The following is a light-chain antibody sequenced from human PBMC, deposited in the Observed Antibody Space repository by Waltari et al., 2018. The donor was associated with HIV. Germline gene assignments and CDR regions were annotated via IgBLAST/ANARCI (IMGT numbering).Light chain of an antibody. V-gene: IGLV1-47*01. J-gene: IGLJ2*01. CDR3: AAWDDTRTVV. Sequence: QSVLTQPPSASGTAGQSVTLSCSGTSSNIRPNYVYWYQQFPGPAPTLLLFRNNKRPAGVPDCFAGSKSGTSASVAISGIRSDDEADYYCAAWDDTRTVVFGGGTKLTVL. CDR2: RNN. CDR1: SSNIRPNY.